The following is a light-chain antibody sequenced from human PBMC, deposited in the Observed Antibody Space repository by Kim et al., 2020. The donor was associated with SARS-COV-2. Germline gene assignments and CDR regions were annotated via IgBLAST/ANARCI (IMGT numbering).Light chain of an antibody. CDR1: QSVLYSSNNKNY. J-gene: IGKJ1*01. V-gene: IGKV4-1*01. Sequence: DIVMTQSPDSLAVSLGERATINCKSSQSVLYSSNNKNYLAWYQQKPGQPPKLLIYWASTRESGVPDRFSGSGSGTDFTLTISSLQAEDVAVYYCQKYYSTPPTFGHGTKVDIK. CDR2: WAS. CDR3: QKYYSTPPT.